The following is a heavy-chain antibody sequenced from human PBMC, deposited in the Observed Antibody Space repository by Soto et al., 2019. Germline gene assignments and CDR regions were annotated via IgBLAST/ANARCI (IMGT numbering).Heavy chain of an antibody. J-gene: IGHJ4*02. CDR1: GGSISGNSYF. D-gene: IGHD3-9*01. CDR3: ARSKGETGLDY. CDR2: IYYTGSP. Sequence: PSETLSITCTVSGGSISGNSYFRDWIRQPPGKGLKCNGSIYYTGSPYYNSSLKSRVIISVDTSKNQFSVKLSSVTAAERAVYYCARSKGETGLDYWGQGTMVTVSS. V-gene: IGHV4-39*01.